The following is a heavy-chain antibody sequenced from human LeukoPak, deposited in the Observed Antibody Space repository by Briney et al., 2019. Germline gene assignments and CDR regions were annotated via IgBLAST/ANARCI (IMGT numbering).Heavy chain of an antibody. Sequence: ASVKVSCKASGYTFTGYYMHWVRQAPGQGLEWMGWINPNSGGTNYAQKFQGRVTMTRDTSISTAYMELSRLRSDDTAVYYCARTVAETADWYFDLWGRGTLVTVSS. D-gene: IGHD6-13*01. CDR1: GYTFTGYY. J-gene: IGHJ2*01. CDR3: ARTVAETADWYFDL. CDR2: INPNSGGT. V-gene: IGHV1-2*02.